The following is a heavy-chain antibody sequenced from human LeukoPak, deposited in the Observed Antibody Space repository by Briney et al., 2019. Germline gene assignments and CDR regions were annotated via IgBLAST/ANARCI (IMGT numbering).Heavy chain of an antibody. Sequence: GGSLRLSCSASGFTFSSYAMHWVRQAPGKGLEYVSAISNSGGSTYYANSVRGRFTISRDNSKNTLYLQTGSLRAEDMAVYYCARRYYGSGSYQIDYWGQGTLVTVSS. CDR2: ISNSGGST. CDR1: GFTFSSYA. J-gene: IGHJ4*02. V-gene: IGHV3-64*01. D-gene: IGHD3-10*01. CDR3: ARRYYGSGSYQIDY.